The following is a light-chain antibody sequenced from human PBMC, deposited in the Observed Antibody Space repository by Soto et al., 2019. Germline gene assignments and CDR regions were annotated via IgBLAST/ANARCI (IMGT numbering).Light chain of an antibody. Sequence: QSVLTQPPSVSGAPGQRVTISCTGSSSNIGAGYDVHWYQQLPGTAPKLLIYGNTNRPSGVPVRFSGSKSGTSASLAITGLQAEDETDSYCQSYDSSLSGSNVFGTGTKLTV. CDR1: SSNIGAGYD. CDR3: QSYDSSLSGSNV. CDR2: GNT. V-gene: IGLV1-40*01. J-gene: IGLJ1*01.